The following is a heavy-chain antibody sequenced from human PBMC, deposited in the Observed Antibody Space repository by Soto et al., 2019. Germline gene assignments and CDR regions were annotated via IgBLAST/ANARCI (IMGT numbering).Heavy chain of an antibody. V-gene: IGHV4-59*08. Sequence: PSETLSLTCTVSGVSITSHYWSWIRQSPGKGLEWIAYMHHSGSTNYNPSLKSRVTVSIDTSKSQVSLRLSSVTAADAAVYYCARRYGVAFDIWGQGTMVTVSS. CDR2: MHHSGST. J-gene: IGHJ3*02. CDR3: ARRYGVAFDI. D-gene: IGHD3-10*01. CDR1: GVSITSHY.